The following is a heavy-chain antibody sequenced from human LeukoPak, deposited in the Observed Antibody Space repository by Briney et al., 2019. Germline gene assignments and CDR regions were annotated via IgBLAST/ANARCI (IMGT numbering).Heavy chain of an antibody. J-gene: IGHJ4*02. Sequence: SETLSLTCTVSGGPISSYYWSWIRQPPGKGLEWIGSIYYSGSTNYNPSLKSRLTISVDTSKNQFSLKLSSVTAADTAVYYCARVAGTLAVAGRVYFDYWGQGALVTVSS. V-gene: IGHV4-59*01. D-gene: IGHD6-19*01. CDR1: GGPISSYY. CDR3: ARVAGTLAVAGRVYFDY. CDR2: IYYSGST.